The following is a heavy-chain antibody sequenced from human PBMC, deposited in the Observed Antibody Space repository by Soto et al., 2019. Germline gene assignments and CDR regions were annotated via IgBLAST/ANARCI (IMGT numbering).Heavy chain of an antibody. J-gene: IGHJ6*02. V-gene: IGHV1-18*01. CDR3: ASTSSVFYIGYDHYGMHH. CDR1: GFTFNTYG. CDR2: ISAYDGNT. Sequence: ASVKVSCKASGFTFNTYGITWVRQAPGQGLEWMGWISAYDGNTNFAQKFQGRVTMTTDTSTSTAYMELRSLRSDDTAVYYCASTSSVFYIGYDHYGMHHWGPGTTFTVS. D-gene: IGHD3-3*01.